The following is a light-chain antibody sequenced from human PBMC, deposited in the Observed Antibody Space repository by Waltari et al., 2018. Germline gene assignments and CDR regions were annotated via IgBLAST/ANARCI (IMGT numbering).Light chain of an antibody. CDR3: QQYYSTPRGT. V-gene: IGKV4-1*01. Sequence: DIVMTQSPDSLAVSLGERATINCKSSQSVLYSSNNKNYLAWYQQKPGQPPKLLIYWASTRESVVPDRFSGSGSGTDFTLTISSLQAEDVAVYYCQQYYSTPRGTFGGGTKVEIK. CDR2: WAS. CDR1: QSVLYSSNNKNY. J-gene: IGKJ4*01.